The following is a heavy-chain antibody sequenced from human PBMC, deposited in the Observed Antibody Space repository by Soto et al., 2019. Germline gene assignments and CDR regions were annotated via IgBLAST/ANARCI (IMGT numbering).Heavy chain of an antibody. D-gene: IGHD3-3*01. CDR1: GFTVSSNY. CDR3: ASAIFGVVIKSGYYYMDV. J-gene: IGHJ6*03. V-gene: IGHV3-66*01. CDR2: IYSGGST. Sequence: QPGGSLRLSCAASGFTVSSNYMSGVRQAPGKGLEWVSVIYSGGSTYYADSVKGRFTISRDNSKNTLYLQMNSLRAEDTAVYYCASAIFGVVIKSGYYYMDVWGKGTTVTVS.